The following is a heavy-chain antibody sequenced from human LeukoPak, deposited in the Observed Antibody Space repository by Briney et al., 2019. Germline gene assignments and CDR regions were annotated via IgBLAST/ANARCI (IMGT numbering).Heavy chain of an antibody. CDR2: IYYNGIT. CDR3: ARGDGRSSTVPIYWFDS. D-gene: IGHD4-17*01. J-gene: IGHJ5*01. CDR1: GGSISRSDHY. V-gene: IGHV4-30-4*01. Sequence: PSQTLSLTCSVSGGSISRSDHYWSWIRQPPGKGLEWIGNIYYNGITYYNPSLKSRVTMSVDTSQNQFSLKLSSVTATDTAVYYCARGDGRSSTVPIYWFDSWGQGTLVTVSS.